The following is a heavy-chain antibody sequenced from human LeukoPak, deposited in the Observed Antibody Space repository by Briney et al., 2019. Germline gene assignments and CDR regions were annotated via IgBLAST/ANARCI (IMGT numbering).Heavy chain of an antibody. CDR2: IRSEENRF. CDR3: ARGAGTYYGTDTFDL. CDR1: GFTFTSLP. V-gene: IGHV3-30*02. Sequence: GSLRLSCAASGFTFTSLPLHWVRQAPGKGLEWVAFIRSEENRFYYLPSLRGRFTISRDNSKNTLFLQMSSMRHEDTALYYCARGAGTYYGTDTFDLWGQGTMVTVSS. D-gene: IGHD1-26*01. J-gene: IGHJ3*01.